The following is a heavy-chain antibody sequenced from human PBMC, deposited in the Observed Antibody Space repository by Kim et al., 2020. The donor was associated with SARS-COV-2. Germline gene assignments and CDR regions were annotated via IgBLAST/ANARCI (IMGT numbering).Heavy chain of an antibody. Sequence: GGSLRLSCVASGFTFSSYWMSWVRQAPGKGLEWVANIKGDGSMKNYVDSVTGRLTISRDNAKNSLYLQMNSLRAEDSAVYYCLKDFRGDWGQGTLVTVSS. D-gene: IGHD3-10*01. V-gene: IGHV3-7*01. J-gene: IGHJ4*02. CDR1: GFTFSSYW. CDR3: LKDFRGD. CDR2: IKGDGSMK.